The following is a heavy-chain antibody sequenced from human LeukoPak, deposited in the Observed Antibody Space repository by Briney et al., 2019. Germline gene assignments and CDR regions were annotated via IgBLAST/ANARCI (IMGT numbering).Heavy chain of an antibody. CDR3: AILTRTPFDS. CDR1: GFSFSDYY. J-gene: IGHJ4*02. Sequence: GGFLRLSCAASGFSFSDYYMSWIRQAPGKGLEWVSYISSSGGTIYYADSVRGRFTISRDDAKNSLYLQMDSLRAEDTALYYCAILTRTPFDSWGQGTQVTVSS. V-gene: IGHV3-11*01. CDR2: ISSSGGTI. D-gene: IGHD1-7*01.